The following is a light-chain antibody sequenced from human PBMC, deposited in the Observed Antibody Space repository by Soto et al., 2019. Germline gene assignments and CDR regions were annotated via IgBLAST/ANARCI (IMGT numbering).Light chain of an antibody. Sequence: IQMTHSLPHLSASVGAPVTVTCRASQSVSGWLAWYQQKPGEAPKLLIYDASALPRGVPSRFSGSGSGTKFTLTIAILQPDDFAAYCCQQYKTYSRTFGQGTRVDIK. V-gene: IGKV1-5*01. CDR2: DAS. CDR1: QSVSGW. J-gene: IGKJ1*01. CDR3: QQYKTYSRT.